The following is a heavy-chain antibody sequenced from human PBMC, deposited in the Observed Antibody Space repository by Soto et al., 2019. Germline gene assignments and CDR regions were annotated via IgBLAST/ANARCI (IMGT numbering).Heavy chain of an antibody. Sequence: PGVSLRLSFEGSVFPFTDYYVTWIRQAPGKGLEWVAYINTLSTAIYYADSVKGRFTISRDNAKNSLYLQMNGLRAEDTATYYCARRLQWQLRPLDSWGRGTLVTVSS. J-gene: IGHJ4*02. V-gene: IGHV3-11*01. D-gene: IGHD6-19*01. CDR1: VFPFTDYY. CDR2: INTLSTAI. CDR3: ARRLQWQLRPLDS.